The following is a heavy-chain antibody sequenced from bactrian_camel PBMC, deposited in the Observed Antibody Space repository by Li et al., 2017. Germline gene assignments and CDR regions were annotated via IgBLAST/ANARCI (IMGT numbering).Heavy chain of an antibody. CDR3: AARPGSSCLGDDWSRVVYYTY. J-gene: IGHJ4*01. CDR2: ISGGGVT. CDR1: GSTYLSYPYWT. D-gene: IGHD2*01. V-gene: IGHV3S53*01. Sequence: QVQLVESGGGSVQTGGSLRLSCVASGSTYLSYPYWTLAWTRQAPGKEREGVASISGGGVTEYTDSVKGRFTISRDNAGNSVFLQMNNLKSEDTAIYYCAARPGSSCLGDDWSRVVYYTYWGQGTQVTVS.